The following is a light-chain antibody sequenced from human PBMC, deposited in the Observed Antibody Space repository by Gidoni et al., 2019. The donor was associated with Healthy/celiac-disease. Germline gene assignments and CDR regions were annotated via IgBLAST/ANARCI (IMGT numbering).Light chain of an antibody. Sequence: AIRMTQSPSSLSASTGDRVTITCRASQGISSYLAWYQQKPGKAPKLLIYAASTLQSGVPSRFSGSGSGTGFTLTISCLQSEDFATYYCQQYYSYXLXFGGGTK. V-gene: IGKV1-8*01. CDR3: QQYYSYXLX. CDR1: QGISSY. J-gene: IGKJ4*01. CDR2: AAS.